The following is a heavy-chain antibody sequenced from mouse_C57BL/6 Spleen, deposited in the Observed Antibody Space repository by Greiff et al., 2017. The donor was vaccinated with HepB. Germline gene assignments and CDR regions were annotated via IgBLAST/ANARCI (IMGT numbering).Heavy chain of an antibody. CDR3: ARGVIYYGSSSPV. V-gene: IGHV1-42*01. CDR1: GYSFTGYY. J-gene: IGHJ1*03. Sequence: EVQLQQSGPELVKPGASVKISCKASGYSFTGYYMNWVKQSPEKSLEWIGEINPSTGGTTYNQKFKAKATLTVDKSSSTAYMQLKSLTSEDSAVYYCARGVIYYGSSSPVWGTGTTVTVSS. D-gene: IGHD1-1*01. CDR2: INPSTGGT.